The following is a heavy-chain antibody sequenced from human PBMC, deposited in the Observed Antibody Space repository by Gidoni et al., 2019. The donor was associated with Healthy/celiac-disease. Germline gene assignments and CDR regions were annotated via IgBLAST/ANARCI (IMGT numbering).Heavy chain of an antibody. V-gene: IGHV4-31*03. CDR1: GGSISSGGYY. J-gene: IGHJ4*02. CDR2: IYYSGGT. D-gene: IGHD3-22*01. CDR3: AATYYYDSSGYSRFDY. Sequence: QVQLQESGPGLVKPSQTLSLTCTVSGGSISSGGYYWSWIRQHPGKGLEWIGYIYYSGGTYYNPSLKSRVTISVDTSKNQFSLKLSSVTAADTAVYYCAATYYYDSSGYSRFDYWGQGTLVTVSS.